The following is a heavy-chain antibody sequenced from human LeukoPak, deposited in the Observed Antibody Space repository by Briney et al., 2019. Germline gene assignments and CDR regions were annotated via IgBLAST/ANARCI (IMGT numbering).Heavy chain of an antibody. Sequence: PSETPSLTCTVSGGSISSSSYYWGWLRQPPGKGLEWIGSIHYSGSTNYNPSLKSRVTISVDTSKNQFSLKLSSVTAADTAVYYCAREQETYGDAAGPIDYWGQGTLVTVSS. CDR3: AREQETYGDAAGPIDY. D-gene: IGHD4-17*01. CDR2: IHYSGST. V-gene: IGHV4-39*07. J-gene: IGHJ4*02. CDR1: GGSISSSSYY.